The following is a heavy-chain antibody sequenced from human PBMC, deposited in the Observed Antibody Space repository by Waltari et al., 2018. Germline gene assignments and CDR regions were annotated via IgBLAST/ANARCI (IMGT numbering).Heavy chain of an antibody. CDR2: IYPGDSDT. Sequence: EVQLVQSGAEVKKHGESLKISCKGSGYSFTSYWIGWVRQLPGKGLEWMGIIYPGDSDTRYSPSFQGQVTISADKSISTAYLQWSSLKASDTAMYYCARHTGFTYYYGSGSGGYFDLWGRGTLVTVSS. J-gene: IGHJ2*01. CDR3: ARHTGFTYYYGSGSGGYFDL. D-gene: IGHD3-10*01. CDR1: GYSFTSYW. V-gene: IGHV5-51*01.